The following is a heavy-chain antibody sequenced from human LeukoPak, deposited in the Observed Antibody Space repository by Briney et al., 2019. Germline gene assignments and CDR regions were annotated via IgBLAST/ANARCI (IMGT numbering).Heavy chain of an antibody. V-gene: IGHV4-34*01. CDR2: IYHTGDT. CDR3: ARGSPKHDS. J-gene: IGHJ5*01. Sequence: SETLSLTCAVYGGSFGGYNWNWVRQFPGKGMEWIGEIYHTGDTKYNPSLKSRLTMSVDTSKNQFSLKLKSVTAADTGVYYRARGSPKHDSWGQGTLVTVSS. CDR1: GGSFGGYN.